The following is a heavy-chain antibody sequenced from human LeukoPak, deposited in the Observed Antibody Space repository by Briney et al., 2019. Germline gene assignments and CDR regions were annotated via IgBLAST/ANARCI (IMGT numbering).Heavy chain of an antibody. D-gene: IGHD6-6*01. CDR3: AKGRVFESILDC. CDR2: IRGSGDIT. Sequence: GGSLRLSCAASGFTLSSYSIYCVRQAPGKGLEWVSGIRGSGDITYYADSVKGRFTISRDNSENTLHLQMNSLTVGDTAVYYCAKGRVFESILDCWGQGVLVTVSS. CDR1: GFTLSSYS. V-gene: IGHV3-23*01. J-gene: IGHJ4*02.